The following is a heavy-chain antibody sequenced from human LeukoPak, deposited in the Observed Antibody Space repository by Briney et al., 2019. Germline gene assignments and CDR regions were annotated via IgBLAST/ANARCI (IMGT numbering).Heavy chain of an antibody. CDR3: ARRMRYFDWLFDY. Sequence: GSLRLSCAASGFTFSSYWMHWVRQAPGKGLVWVSRINSDGSSTSYADSVKGRFTISRDNAKNTLYLQMNSLRAEDTAVYYCARRMRYFDWLFDYWGQGTLVTVSS. CDR2: INSDGSST. CDR1: GFTFSSYW. J-gene: IGHJ4*02. D-gene: IGHD3-9*01. V-gene: IGHV3-74*01.